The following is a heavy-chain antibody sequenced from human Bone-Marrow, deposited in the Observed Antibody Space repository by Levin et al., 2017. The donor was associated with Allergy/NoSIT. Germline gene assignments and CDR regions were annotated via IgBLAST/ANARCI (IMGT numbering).Heavy chain of an antibody. CDR2: INPVNGNT. Sequence: ASVKVSCKASGYSFTHYAIHWVRQAPGQRLEWMGWINPVNGNTKYSQNFQGRVTITKDTSASTVYVELSSLRSEDTAVYYCAREVIPKGSSRQWLPLDWFDPWGQGTLVTVSS. J-gene: IGHJ5*02. CDR1: GYSFTHYA. CDR3: AREVIPKGSSRQWLPLDWFDP. V-gene: IGHV1-3*01. D-gene: IGHD5-12*01.